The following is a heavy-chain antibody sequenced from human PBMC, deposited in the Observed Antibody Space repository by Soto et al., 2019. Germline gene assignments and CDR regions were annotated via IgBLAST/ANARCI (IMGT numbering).Heavy chain of an antibody. Sequence: SETLSLTCAVSGGSLSSSSWWSWVRQPPGKALEWLGEIFYSGSTKYNPSLNSRVTISADQSKNDFSLRLSSVTAADTAVYYCVHHGGVPYYHDFWGQGMLVTVSS. D-gene: IGHD2-8*01. J-gene: IGHJ4*02. CDR2: IFYSGST. CDR3: VHHGGVPYYHDF. CDR1: GGSLSSSSW. V-gene: IGHV4-4*02.